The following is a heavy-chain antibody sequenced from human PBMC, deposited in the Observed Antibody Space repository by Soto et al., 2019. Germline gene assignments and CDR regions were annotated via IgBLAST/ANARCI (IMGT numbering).Heavy chain of an antibody. CDR3: AKDHWGGFDY. J-gene: IGHJ4*02. V-gene: IGHV3-23*01. CDR2: ISGSGGST. D-gene: IGHD3-16*01. CDR1: GFTFSSYA. Sequence: GGSLRLSCAASGFTFSSYAMNWVRQAPGKGLEWVSAISGSGGSTYYADSVRGRFTISRDNSKNTLYLQMNSLRAEDTAVYYCAKDHWGGFDYWGQGTPVTVSS.